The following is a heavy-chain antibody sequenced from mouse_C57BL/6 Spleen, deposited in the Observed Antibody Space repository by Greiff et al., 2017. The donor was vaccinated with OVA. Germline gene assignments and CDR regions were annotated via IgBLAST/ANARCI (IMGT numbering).Heavy chain of an antibody. CDR2: IYPGNRDT. CDR3: TTTYYSNYDY. D-gene: IGHD2-5*01. CDR1: GYTFTSYW. J-gene: IGHJ2*01. V-gene: IGHV1-5*01. Sequence: VQLQQSGTVLARPGASVRMSCKTSGYTFTSYWRHGVNRRPGQGLEWIGAIYPGNRDTSYNQKFKGKAKLTAVTSASTAYMELSSLTNEDSAVYYCTTTYYSNYDYWGQGTTLTVSS.